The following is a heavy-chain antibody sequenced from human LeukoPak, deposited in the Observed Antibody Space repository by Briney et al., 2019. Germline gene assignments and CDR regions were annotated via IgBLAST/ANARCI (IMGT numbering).Heavy chain of an antibody. CDR2: INQDGSET. CDR3: ARDARGGTYGLE. D-gene: IGHD3-16*01. J-gene: IGHJ4*02. Sequence: GGSLRLSCVASGFTFTNSSMKWVRQAPGKRLEWVASINQDGSETFFEDSVRGRFTISRDNAKKSLHLQMNSLRVEDTGVYYCARDARGGTYGLEWGQGTLVTVSS. V-gene: IGHV3-7*01. CDR1: GFTFTNSS.